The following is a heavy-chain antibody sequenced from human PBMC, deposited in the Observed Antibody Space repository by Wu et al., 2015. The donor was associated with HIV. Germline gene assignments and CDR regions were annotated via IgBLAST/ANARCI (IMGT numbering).Heavy chain of an antibody. V-gene: IGHV1-8*01. Sequence: QVQLVQSGAEVRKPGASVKVSCKASGYTFTSYDINWVRQATGQGLEWMGWTNPNSGNTGYAQKFQGRVTMTRNTSISTAYMELSSLRSDDTAVYYCARGYYVWGSYRYTQMLNPWGQGTLVTVSS. D-gene: IGHD3-16*02. J-gene: IGHJ5*02. CDR2: TNPNSGNT. CDR3: ARGYYVWGSYRYTQMLNP. CDR1: GYTFTSYD.